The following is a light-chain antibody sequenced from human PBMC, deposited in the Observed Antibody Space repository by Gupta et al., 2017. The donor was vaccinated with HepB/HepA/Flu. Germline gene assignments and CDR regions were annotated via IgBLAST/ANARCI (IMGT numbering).Light chain of an antibody. Sequence: QSVLTQPPSVSGAPGQRVTISCTGSSANIGAGYDVHWYQHLPGTAPKLLIFGNTNRPSGVPDRFSGSKSDTSASLAITGLQAEDEVDYYCHSYDTSLSGYVFGTGTTVTVL. CDR2: GNT. J-gene: IGLJ1*01. CDR1: SANIGAGYD. CDR3: HSYDTSLSGYV. V-gene: IGLV1-40*01.